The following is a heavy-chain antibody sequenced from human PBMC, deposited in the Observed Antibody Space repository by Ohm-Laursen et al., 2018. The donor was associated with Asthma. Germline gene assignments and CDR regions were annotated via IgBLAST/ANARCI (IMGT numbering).Heavy chain of an antibody. D-gene: IGHD5-12*01. Sequence: SLRLSCSASGFTITNYWMHWVRQAPGKGLVWVSRINSDGSSTSYADSVKGRFTISRDNAKNTLYLQMNSLRAEDTAVYYCARDVGYSGYGDAFDIWGQGTMVTVSS. V-gene: IGHV3-74*01. CDR3: ARDVGYSGYGDAFDI. CDR1: GFTITNYW. CDR2: INSDGSST. J-gene: IGHJ3*02.